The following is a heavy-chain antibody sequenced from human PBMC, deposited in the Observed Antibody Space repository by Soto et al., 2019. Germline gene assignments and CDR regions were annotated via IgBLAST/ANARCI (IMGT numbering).Heavy chain of an antibody. J-gene: IGHJ6*02. V-gene: IGHV4-4*02. CDR1: GGSISSSNW. CDR3: ARDRDLRLGELSLYYYYYGMDV. D-gene: IGHD3-16*02. CDR2: IYHSGST. Sequence: PSETLSLTCAVSGGSISSSNWWSWVRQPPGKGLEWIGEIYHSGSTNYNPSLKSRVTISVDKSKNQFSLKLSSVTAADTAVYYCARDRDLRLGELSLYYYYYGMDVWGQGTTVTVSS.